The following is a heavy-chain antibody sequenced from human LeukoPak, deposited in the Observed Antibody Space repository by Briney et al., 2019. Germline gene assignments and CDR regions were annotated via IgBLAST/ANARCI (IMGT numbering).Heavy chain of an antibody. D-gene: IGHD6-19*01. Sequence: GGSLRLSRAASGFTFSSYAMHGVRQAPGRGRERVAVISYDGSNKYYADSVKGRFTISRDNSKNPLYLQMNSLRAEDTAVYYRAREVVAVAGCFDYWGQGTLVTVSS. J-gene: IGHJ4*02. CDR2: ISYDGSNK. CDR3: AREVVAVAGCFDY. CDR1: GFTFSSYA. V-gene: IGHV3-30*04.